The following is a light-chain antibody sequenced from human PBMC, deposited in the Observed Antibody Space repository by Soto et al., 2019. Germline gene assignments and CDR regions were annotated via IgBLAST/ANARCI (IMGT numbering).Light chain of an antibody. CDR1: HDISIY. V-gene: IGKV1-9*01. J-gene: IGKJ4*01. CDR2: AAS. CDR3: QQLRMYPST. Sequence: IHLTHSPSSRSSSVLYIFTITCLASHDISIYLAWYQQKPGKAPKLLIYAASTLQSGVPSRFSGSGSGTEFTLTISSLQPDDFATYYCQQLRMYPSTFGGGTKVDIK.